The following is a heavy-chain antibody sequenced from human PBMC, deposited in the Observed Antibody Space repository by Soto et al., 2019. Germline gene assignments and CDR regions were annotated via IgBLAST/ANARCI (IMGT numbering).Heavy chain of an antibody. CDR3: ARGHSSGGYYFDI. CDR1: GGTFSSSA. Sequence: QVQLVQSGAEVKKPGSSVKVSCKASGGTFSSSAIHWVRQAPGQGLEWMGWIIPLFGIAKYTQKFQGRVTITEAESTTTASMEVSSLRSEDTAIYYCARGHSSGGYYFDIWGQGTLVTVSS. J-gene: IGHJ4*02. D-gene: IGHD6-19*01. V-gene: IGHV1-69*13. CDR2: IIPLFGIA.